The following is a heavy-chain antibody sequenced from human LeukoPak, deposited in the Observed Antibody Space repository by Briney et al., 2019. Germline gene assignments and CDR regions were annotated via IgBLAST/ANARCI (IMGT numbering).Heavy chain of an antibody. J-gene: IGHJ6*03. CDR2: INHSGST. D-gene: IGHD6-13*01. CDR3: ARARKGIAPIYYYYYMDV. Sequence: SETLSLTCAVYGGSFSGYYWSWIRQPPGKGLEWIGEINHSGSTNYNPSLKSRVTISVDTSKNQFSLKLSSVTAADTAVYYCARARKGIAPIYYYYYMDVWGKGTTVTVSS. CDR1: GGSFSGYY. V-gene: IGHV4-34*01.